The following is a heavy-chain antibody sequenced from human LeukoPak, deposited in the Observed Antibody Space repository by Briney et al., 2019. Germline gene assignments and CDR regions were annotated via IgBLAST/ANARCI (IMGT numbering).Heavy chain of an antibody. CDR3: ARGLMGGYPYFEN. J-gene: IGHJ4*02. V-gene: IGHV3-48*01. Sequence: QTGGSLRLSCAASGFTFSSYSMNWVRQAPGKGLEWVSYISSTSSIKYYADSVKGRFTISRDNAKNSLYLQMSSLRAEDTAVYYCARGLMGGYPYFENWGQGTLVTVSS. CDR2: ISSTSSIK. CDR1: GFTFSSYS. D-gene: IGHD3-22*01.